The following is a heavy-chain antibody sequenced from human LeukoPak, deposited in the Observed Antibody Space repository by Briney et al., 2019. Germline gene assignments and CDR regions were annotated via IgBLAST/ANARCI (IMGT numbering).Heavy chain of an antibody. Sequence: SVKVSCKASGGTFISYAISWVRQAPGQGLEWMGGIIPIFGTANYAQKFQGRVTITADKSTSTAYMGLSSLRSEDTAVYYCARGPVNPITIFGVVIYYYYYMDVWGKGTTVTVSS. D-gene: IGHD3-3*01. V-gene: IGHV1-69*06. CDR2: IIPIFGTA. CDR1: GGTFISYA. CDR3: ARGPVNPITIFGVVIYYYYYMDV. J-gene: IGHJ6*03.